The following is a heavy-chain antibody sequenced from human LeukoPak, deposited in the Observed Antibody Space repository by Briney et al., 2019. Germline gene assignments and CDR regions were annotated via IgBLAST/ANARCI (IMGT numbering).Heavy chain of an antibody. V-gene: IGHV4-59*12. D-gene: IGHD3-10*01. Sequence: KPSETLSLTCTVSGGSISSYYWSWIRQPAGKGLEWIGYTYHSGSTYYNPSLKSRVTISVDRSKNQFSLKLSSVTAADTAVYYCARDNRASLDVWGQGTTVTVSS. J-gene: IGHJ6*02. CDR3: ARDNRASLDV. CDR1: GGSISSYY. CDR2: TYHSGST.